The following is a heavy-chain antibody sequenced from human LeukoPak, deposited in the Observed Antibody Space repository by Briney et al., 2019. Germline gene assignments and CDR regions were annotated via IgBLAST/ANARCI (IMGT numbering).Heavy chain of an antibody. J-gene: IGHJ1*01. V-gene: IGHV5-51*01. CDR2: IYPGDSDT. CDR1: GYTFTNYW. D-gene: IGHD3-16*01. Sequence: GESLKISCKASGYTFTNYWIGWVRQVPGKGLEWMGIIYPGDSDTRYSPSFRGQVIISADKSIRTAYLQWTSLKASDTAMYYCARHTGEGSHFQHWGQGSLVTVSS. CDR3: ARHTGEGSHFQH.